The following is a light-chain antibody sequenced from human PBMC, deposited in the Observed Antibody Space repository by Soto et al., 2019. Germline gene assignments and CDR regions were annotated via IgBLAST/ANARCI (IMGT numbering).Light chain of an antibody. V-gene: IGKV3-11*01. CDR2: DTS. CDR1: HFLSSY. J-gene: IGKJ5*01. Sequence: EVVLTQSPATLSLAPGVRATLSCRASHFLSSYLAWYQQQPGQPPRLLIYDTSNRATSIPARFSGSRSETDFTLTISSLEPEDFGVYFCHQRNKFGQGTRLEIK. CDR3: HQRNK.